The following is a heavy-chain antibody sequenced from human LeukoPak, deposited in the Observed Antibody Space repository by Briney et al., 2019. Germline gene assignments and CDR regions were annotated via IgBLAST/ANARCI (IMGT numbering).Heavy chain of an antibody. CDR3: ASGDYGNYVFFD. CDR2: IYYSGST. D-gene: IGHD4-11*01. J-gene: IGHJ4*02. Sequence: SETLSLTCTVSGGSVSSGSYYWSWIRQPPGKGLEWIGYIYYSGSTNYNPSLRSRVTISVDTSKNQFSLKLSSVTAADTAVYCCASGDYGNYVFFDWGQGTLVTVSS. CDR1: GGSVSSGSYY. V-gene: IGHV4-61*01.